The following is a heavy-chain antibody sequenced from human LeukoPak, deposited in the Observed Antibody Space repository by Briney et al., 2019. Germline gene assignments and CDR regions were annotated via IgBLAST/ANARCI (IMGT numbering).Heavy chain of an antibody. V-gene: IGHV3-23*01. Sequence: GSLRLSFAAAALSLSSYPINSGRQTTQRGLERGLGTSCSGGATSYAHSVQGQFTIHWDNSRDTSYLQISILRAEDTAVYYCGKYLQTKVGANDYWGQGPLVSVS. D-gene: IGHD1-26*01. CDR3: GKYLQTKVGANDY. J-gene: IGHJ4*02. CDR2: TSCSGGAT. CDR1: ALSLSSYP.